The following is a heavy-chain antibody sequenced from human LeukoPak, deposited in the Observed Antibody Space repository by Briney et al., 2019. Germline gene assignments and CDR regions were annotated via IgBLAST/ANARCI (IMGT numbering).Heavy chain of an antibody. CDR1: GFTFSSYC. J-gene: IGHJ3*02. CDR2: ISSSSSYI. D-gene: IGHD3-10*01. V-gene: IGHV3-21*01. Sequence: GGSLRLSCAASGFTFSSYCMNWVRQAPGKGLEWVSSISSSSSYIYYADSVKGRFTISRDNAKNSLYLQMNSLRAEDTAVYYCARDYYGSGSSGAFDIWGQGTMVTVSS. CDR3: ARDYYGSGSSGAFDI.